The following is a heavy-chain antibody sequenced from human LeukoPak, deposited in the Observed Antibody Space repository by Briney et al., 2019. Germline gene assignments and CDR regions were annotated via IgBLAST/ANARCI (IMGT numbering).Heavy chain of an antibody. CDR1: GFTFSSYA. D-gene: IGHD2-2*01. CDR2: ISYDGSNK. J-gene: IGHJ5*02. Sequence: PGGSLKLSCAASGFTFSSYAMHWVRQAPGKGLEWVAVISYDGSNKYYADSVKGRFTISRDNSKNTLYLQMNSLRAEDTAVYYCAREDCSSTSCLWENWFDPWGQGTLVTVSS. CDR3: AREDCSSTSCLWENWFDP. V-gene: IGHV3-30*04.